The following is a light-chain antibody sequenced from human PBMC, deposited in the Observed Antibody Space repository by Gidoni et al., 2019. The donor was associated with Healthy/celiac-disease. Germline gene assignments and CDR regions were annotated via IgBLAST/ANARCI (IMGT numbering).Light chain of an antibody. CDR1: KGIGSY. Sequence: VIGMTQSPSLLSASTGDRVTISCRMRKGIGSYLAWYQQKPGKAPELLIYAAATLQSGVPSRLSGSEAGTDYTITISCLQSEELATYYCQKYYSFPVTFGQGTKVEIK. J-gene: IGKJ1*01. CDR2: AAA. V-gene: IGKV1D-8*01. CDR3: QKYYSFPVT.